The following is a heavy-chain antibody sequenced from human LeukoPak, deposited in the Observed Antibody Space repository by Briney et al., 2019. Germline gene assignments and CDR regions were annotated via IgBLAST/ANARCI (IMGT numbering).Heavy chain of an antibody. V-gene: IGHV5-51*01. CDR3: ARQLGNWFDP. D-gene: IGHD7-27*01. Sequence: GGSLQISCQGSGSRFTSYWIGWGRPVPGKGLEWMGIIYPGDSDTRYSPSFQGQVTISADKSISTAYLQWSSLKASDTAMYYCARQLGNWFDPWGQGTLVTVSS. J-gene: IGHJ5*02. CDR2: IYPGDSDT. CDR1: GSRFTSYW.